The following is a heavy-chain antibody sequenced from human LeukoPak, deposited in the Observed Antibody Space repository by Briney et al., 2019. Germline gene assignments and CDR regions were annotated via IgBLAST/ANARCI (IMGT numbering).Heavy chain of an antibody. CDR2: IYYSGST. Sequence: SETLSLTCTVSGGSISSSSYYWGWIRQPPGKGLEWNGSIYYSGSTYYNPSLKSRVTISVDTSKNQFSLKLSSVTAADTAVYYCARRFTMIVVIPEDYFDYWGQGTLVTVSS. D-gene: IGHD3-22*01. CDR3: ARRFTMIVVIPEDYFDY. CDR1: GGSISSSSYY. V-gene: IGHV4-39*01. J-gene: IGHJ4*02.